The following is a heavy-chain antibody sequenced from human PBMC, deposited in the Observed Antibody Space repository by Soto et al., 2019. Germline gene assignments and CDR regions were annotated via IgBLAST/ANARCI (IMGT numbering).Heavy chain of an antibody. D-gene: IGHD5-12*01. J-gene: IGHJ4*02. CDR1: GCSINTFY. V-gene: IGHV4-4*07. CDR2: IFSSGST. Sequence: PSETLSLTCPVSGCSINTFYWSWVRQPAGKGLERIGRIFSSGSTSFNPSLESRVAMSVDTSKNHFSLNLSSVTAADMAVYYCAREGSYSAYNFAHGIQLWSFDFWGQGALVTVSS. CDR3: AREGSYSAYNFAHGIQLWSFDF.